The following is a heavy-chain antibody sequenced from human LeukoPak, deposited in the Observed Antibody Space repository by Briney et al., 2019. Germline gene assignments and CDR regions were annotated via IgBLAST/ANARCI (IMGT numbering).Heavy chain of an antibody. Sequence: PGGSLRLSCAASGFTFSSYSMNWVRQAPGKGLEWVSSISSSSSYIYYADSVKGRFTISRDNAKNSLYLQMNSLRAEDTAVYYCARDRGIAARPRWFDPWGQGTLVTVPS. CDR3: ARDRGIAARPRWFDP. D-gene: IGHD6-6*01. CDR1: GFTFSSYS. CDR2: ISSSSSYI. J-gene: IGHJ5*02. V-gene: IGHV3-21*01.